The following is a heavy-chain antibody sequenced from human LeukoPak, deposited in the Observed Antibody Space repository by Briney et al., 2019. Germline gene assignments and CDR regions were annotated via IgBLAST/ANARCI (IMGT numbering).Heavy chain of an antibody. Sequence: GRSLRLSCAASGFTFDDYAMHWVRQAPGKGLEWVSGISWNSGSIGYADSVKGRFTISRDNAKNSLYLQMNSLRAEDTALYYCAKDTAGIAVTQFDYWGQGTLSPSPQ. J-gene: IGHJ4*02. D-gene: IGHD6-19*01. CDR3: AKDTAGIAVTQFDY. CDR1: GFTFDDYA. V-gene: IGHV3-9*01. CDR2: ISWNSGSI.